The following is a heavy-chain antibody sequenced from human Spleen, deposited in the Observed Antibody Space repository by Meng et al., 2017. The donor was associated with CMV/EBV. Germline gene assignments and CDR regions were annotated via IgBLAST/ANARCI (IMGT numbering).Heavy chain of an antibody. CDR2: IYHGGKT. D-gene: IGHD1-26*01. CDR3: ARVGTYSGTYPTGYFDS. Sequence: SIPKTHWWCWVRQPPGKGLEWIGEIYHGGKTNYNPSLTSRLTISVDRSKNQFSLKLSSVTAADTAVYYCARVGTYSGTYPTGYFDSWGQGTLVTVSS. J-gene: IGHJ4*02. V-gene: IGHV4-4*02. CDR1: SIPKTHW.